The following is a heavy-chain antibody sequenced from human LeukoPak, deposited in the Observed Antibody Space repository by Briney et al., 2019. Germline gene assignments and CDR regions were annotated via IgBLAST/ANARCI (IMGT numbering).Heavy chain of an antibody. J-gene: IGHJ6*02. CDR2: IYTSGST. D-gene: IGHD3-10*01. CDR3: ARGDITMVREAYYYYGMDV. Sequence: KSSQTLSLTCTVSGGSISSGSYYWSWIRQPAGKGLEWIGRIYTSGSTNYNPSLKSRVTISVDTSKNQFSLKLSSVTAADTAVYYCARGDITMVREAYYYYGMDVWGQGTTVTVSS. V-gene: IGHV4-61*02. CDR1: GGSISSGSYY.